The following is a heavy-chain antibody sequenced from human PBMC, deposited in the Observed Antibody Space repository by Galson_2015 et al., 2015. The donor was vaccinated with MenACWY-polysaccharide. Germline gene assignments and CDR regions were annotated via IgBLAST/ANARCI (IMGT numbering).Heavy chain of an antibody. CDR3: VAELYQTPGGWFDS. CDR1: GGSISSYY. Sequence: SETLSLTCTVSGGSISSYYWGWIRQSPGKGLEWIGYMHTSGRSNYNPSLKSRVTISVDTSKKEFSLKLSSVTAADTAVYYCVAELYQTPGGWFDSWGQGTQVTVSS. V-gene: IGHV4-59*01. J-gene: IGHJ5*01. D-gene: IGHD2-15*01. CDR2: MHTSGRS.